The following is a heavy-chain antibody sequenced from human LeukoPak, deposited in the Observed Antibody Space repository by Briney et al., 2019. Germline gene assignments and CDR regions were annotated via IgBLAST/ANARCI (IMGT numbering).Heavy chain of an antibody. V-gene: IGHV4-59*01. Sequence: PSETLSLTCTVSGGSINSYYWSWIRQPPGKGLEWIGYIYYSGSTNYNPSLKSRVTISVDTSKNQFSLKLSSVTAADTAVYYCARELRYFDWFPSDAFDIWXQGTMVTVSS. CDR1: GGSINSYY. D-gene: IGHD3-9*01. J-gene: IGHJ3*02. CDR3: ARELRYFDWFPSDAFDI. CDR2: IYYSGST.